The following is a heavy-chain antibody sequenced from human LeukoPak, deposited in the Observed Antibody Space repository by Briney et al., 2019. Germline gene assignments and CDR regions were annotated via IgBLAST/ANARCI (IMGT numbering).Heavy chain of an antibody. Sequence: PGGSLRLSCAASGFTFSSYEMNWVRQAPGKGLEWVSYISSSGSTIYYADSVKGRFTISRDNAKNSLYLQMNSLRAEDTAVYYCAKERGYCSSTSCYFSPEYSFLDYWGQGTLVIVSS. CDR2: ISSSGSTI. CDR3: AKERGYCSSTSCYFSPEYSFLDY. V-gene: IGHV3-48*03. J-gene: IGHJ4*02. CDR1: GFTFSSYE. D-gene: IGHD2-2*01.